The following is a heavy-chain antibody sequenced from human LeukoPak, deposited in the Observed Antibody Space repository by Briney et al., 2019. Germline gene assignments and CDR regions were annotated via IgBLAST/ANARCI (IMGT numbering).Heavy chain of an antibody. CDR1: GYTFTGYY. Sequence: ASVKVSCKASGYTFTGYYLHWVREAPGQGLEWRGWINSNTGGTKYAQKFQGRVTMTRDTSISTAYMEVTRLTSDDTAVYYCARALVPAAQRLSSWGQGTLVTVSS. V-gene: IGHV1-2*02. J-gene: IGHJ5*02. D-gene: IGHD2-2*01. CDR2: INSNTGGT. CDR3: ARALVPAAQRLSS.